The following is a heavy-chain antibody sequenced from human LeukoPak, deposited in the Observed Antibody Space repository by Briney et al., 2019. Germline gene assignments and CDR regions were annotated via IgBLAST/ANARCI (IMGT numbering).Heavy chain of an antibody. V-gene: IGHV1-69*05. CDR2: IIPIFGTA. Sequence: ASVKVSCKASGYTFTSYAISWVRQAPGQGLEWMGGIIPIFGTANYAQKFQGRVTITTDESTSTAYMELSSLRSEDTAVYYCARVLEGTGTSWFDPWGQGTLVTVSS. CDR1: GYTFTSYA. J-gene: IGHJ5*02. D-gene: IGHD1-7*01. CDR3: ARVLEGTGTSWFDP.